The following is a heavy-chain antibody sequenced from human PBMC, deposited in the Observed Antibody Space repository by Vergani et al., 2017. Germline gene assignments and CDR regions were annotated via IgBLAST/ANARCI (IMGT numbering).Heavy chain of an antibody. CDR1: GYSFTSYW. CDR3: ARQVAVAGKWWGPYYYYGMDV. J-gene: IGHJ6*02. CDR2: IDPSDSYT. V-gene: IGHV5-10-1*01. Sequence: EVQLVQSGAEVKKPGESLRISCTGSGYSFTSYWISWVRQMPGKGLEWMGRIDPSDSYTNDSPSFKGHVTISADKSISTDYLQWSSLKASDTAMYYCARQVAVAGKWWGPYYYYGMDVWGQGTTVTVSS. D-gene: IGHD6-19*01.